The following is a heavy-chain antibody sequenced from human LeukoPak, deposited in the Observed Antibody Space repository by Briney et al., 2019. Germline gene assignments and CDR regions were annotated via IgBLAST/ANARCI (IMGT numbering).Heavy chain of an antibody. Sequence: GGSLRLSCAASGFTFSRYSMNWVRQDPGKGLECVACISDSGNYVYYAESVKGRFTISRDNAKNSLFLQLDTFRTEDTALYFCARDLDSGWPFSEFYYMDVWGKGTTVTVSS. CDR3: ARDLDSGWPFSEFYYMDV. J-gene: IGHJ6*03. CDR2: ISDSGNYV. CDR1: GFTFSRYS. D-gene: IGHD6-19*01. V-gene: IGHV3-21*01.